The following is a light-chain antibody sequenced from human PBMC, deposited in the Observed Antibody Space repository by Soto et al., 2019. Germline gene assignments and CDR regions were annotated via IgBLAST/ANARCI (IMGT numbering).Light chain of an antibody. Sequence: DIQMTQSPSSLSASVGDRVTITCRASQTISTYLNWYQQKPGKAPNLMIYAASTLLSGVPSRFSGSGSGTDFTLTINSLQPEDFATYYCQQSHGIPYTFGQGTKLEIK. CDR3: QQSHGIPYT. CDR2: AAS. CDR1: QTISTY. V-gene: IGKV1-39*01. J-gene: IGKJ2*01.